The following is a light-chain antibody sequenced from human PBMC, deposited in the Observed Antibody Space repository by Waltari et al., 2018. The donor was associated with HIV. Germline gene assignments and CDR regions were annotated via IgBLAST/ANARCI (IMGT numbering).Light chain of an antibody. V-gene: IGKV3-11*01. J-gene: IGKJ4*01. CDR2: DAS. Sequence: IVVTQSPATLSLSPGERATLSCRTSQSVGSLSAWYQQKPGQAPRLLIYDASNRATGIPARFSGSGSGTDFTLTISSLEPEDFALYYCQQRFNWVTFGGGTKVEIK. CDR3: QQRFNWVT. CDR1: QSVGSL.